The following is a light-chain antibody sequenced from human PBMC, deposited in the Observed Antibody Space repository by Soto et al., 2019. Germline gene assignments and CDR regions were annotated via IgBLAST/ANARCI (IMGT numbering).Light chain of an antibody. CDR1: QSISSW. CDR3: QQYNSYLWT. CDR2: KAS. V-gene: IGKV1-5*03. Sequence: DIQMTQSPSTLSASVGDRVTITCRASQSISSWLARYQQKPGKAPKLLIYKASSLESGVPSRFSGSGSGTEFTLTISSLQPDDFATYYCQQYNSYLWTFGQGTKVDIK. J-gene: IGKJ1*01.